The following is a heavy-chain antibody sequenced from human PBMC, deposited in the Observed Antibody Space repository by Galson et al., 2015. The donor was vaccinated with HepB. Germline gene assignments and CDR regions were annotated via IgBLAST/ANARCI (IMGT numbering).Heavy chain of an antibody. J-gene: IGHJ4*02. CDR3: TTDHAGYYSDSGGSPGGY. CDR1: GFTFSNAW. V-gene: IGHV3-15*01. Sequence: FLRLAGEASGFTFSNAWMSWVRQAPGKGLEWVGRIRSKTDGGTIDYAAPVKGRFTISRDDSKNTLYLQMNSLKTEDTAVYYCTTDHAGYYSDSGGSPGGYWGQGALVTVSS. D-gene: IGHD3-22*01. CDR2: IRSKTDGGTI.